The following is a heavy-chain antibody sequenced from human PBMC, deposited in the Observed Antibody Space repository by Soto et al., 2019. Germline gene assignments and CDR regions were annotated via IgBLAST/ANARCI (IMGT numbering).Heavy chain of an antibody. CDR2: IKSDGSST. Sequence: EVQQVESGGGLVQPGGSLRLSCAASGFTFSNFWMHWVRQAPGKGLVWVSRIKSDGSSTNYADSVKGRFTSSRDNDKKTSYLHLHILRVEDTAIYYCAMGYYGRDVWGQGTTVTVSS. V-gene: IGHV3-74*01. CDR3: AMGYYGRDV. CDR1: GFTFSNFW. J-gene: IGHJ6*02.